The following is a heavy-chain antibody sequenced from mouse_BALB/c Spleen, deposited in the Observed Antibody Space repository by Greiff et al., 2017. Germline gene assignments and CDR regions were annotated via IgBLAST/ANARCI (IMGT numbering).Heavy chain of an antibody. V-gene: IGHV5-4*02. CDR2: ISDGGSYT. Sequence: EVHLVESGGGLVKPGGSLKLSCAASGFTFSDYYMYWVRQTPEKRLEWVATISDGGSYTYYPDSVKGRFTISRDNAKNNLYLKMSSLKSEDTAMYYCARASYYGNLYYFDYWGQGTTLTVSA. J-gene: IGHJ2*01. CDR3: ARASYYGNLYYFDY. D-gene: IGHD2-10*01. CDR1: GFTFSDYY.